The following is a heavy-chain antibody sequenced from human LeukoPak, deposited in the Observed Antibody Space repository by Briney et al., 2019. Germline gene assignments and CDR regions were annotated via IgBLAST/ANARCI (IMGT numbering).Heavy chain of an antibody. CDR1: GGSISSGGYY. Sequence: PSQTLSLTCTVSGGSISSGGYYWSWIRQPPGKGLEWIGYIYHSGSTYYNPSLKSRVTMSVDRSKNQFSLKLSSVTAADTAVYYCARVEGVPGDYWGQGTLVTVSS. D-gene: IGHD2-2*01. CDR2: IYHSGST. J-gene: IGHJ4*02. CDR3: ARVEGVPGDY. V-gene: IGHV4-30-2*01.